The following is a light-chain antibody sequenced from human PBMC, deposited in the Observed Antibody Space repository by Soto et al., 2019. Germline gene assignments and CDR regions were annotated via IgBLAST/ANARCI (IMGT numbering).Light chain of an antibody. CDR2: DVT. Sequence: QSALTQPASVSGSPGQSITITCTGTGSDFGAYNSVSWYQQHPGKAPKLIFYDVTIRIFGVSTRFSTSKSGNTASLTISGLQTGDEADYYCSSYTSSSTSYVFGTGTKLTVL. J-gene: IGLJ1*01. CDR1: GSDFGAYNS. CDR3: SSYTSSSTSYV. V-gene: IGLV2-14*03.